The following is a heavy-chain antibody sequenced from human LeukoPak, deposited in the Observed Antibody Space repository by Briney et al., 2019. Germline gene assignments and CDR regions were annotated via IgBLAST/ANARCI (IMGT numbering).Heavy chain of an antibody. Sequence: PGGSLRLSCAASGFTFSSYAISWVRQAPGKGLEWVSAISGSGGYTYYAHSGKGRFTISRDNSNNKLYLQMKSLRAEDTAVYYCAKDSLWFREEVDAFDIWGQGTMVTVSS. V-gene: IGHV3-23*01. CDR3: AKDSLWFREEVDAFDI. CDR2: ISGSGGYT. CDR1: GFTFSSYA. J-gene: IGHJ3*02. D-gene: IGHD3-10*01.